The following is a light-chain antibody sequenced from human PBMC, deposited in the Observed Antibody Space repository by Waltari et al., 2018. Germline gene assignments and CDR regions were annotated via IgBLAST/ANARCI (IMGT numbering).Light chain of an antibody. V-gene: IGLV3-10*01. CDR3: YSSDSTGLRV. CDR2: EDT. CDR1: AFPRKD. Sequence: SYELHQPPSVSVSPGQTARITCSGHAFPRKDAYWFQQKSGQDPRLVIFEDTKRPSGIPERFSGSSSGTVATLTITGAQVDDEADYYCYSSDSTGLRVFGGGTTVVVL. J-gene: IGLJ1*01.